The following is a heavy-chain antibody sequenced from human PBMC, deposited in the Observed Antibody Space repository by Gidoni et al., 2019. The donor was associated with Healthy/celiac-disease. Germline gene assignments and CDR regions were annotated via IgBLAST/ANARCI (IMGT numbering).Heavy chain of an antibody. Sequence: QVQLVESGEGVVQPGRSLRLSGAASGFTFSSYGMHWVRQAPGKGLEWVAVIWYDGSNKYYADSVKGRFTISRDNSKNTLYLQMNSLRAEDTAVYYCARDRSGAAAGGDYWGQGTLVTVSS. D-gene: IGHD6-13*01. CDR3: ARDRSGAAAGGDY. CDR1: GFTFSSYG. CDR2: IWYDGSNK. V-gene: IGHV3-33*01. J-gene: IGHJ4*02.